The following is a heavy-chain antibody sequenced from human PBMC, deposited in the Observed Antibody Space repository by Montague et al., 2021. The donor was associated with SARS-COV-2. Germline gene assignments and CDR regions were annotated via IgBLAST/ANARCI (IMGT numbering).Heavy chain of an antibody. D-gene: IGHD1-26*01. Sequence: TLSLTCTVSGGSISSGCHYWIRNRQAAGKGLVWNVRIDSSGNTKYIPSLKSRVTISVDTSKNQFSLELSSVTAADTAVYYCARRIDYYGIDVWGQGTTVTVSS. J-gene: IGHJ6*02. CDR2: IDSSGNT. CDR1: GGSISSGCHY. CDR3: ARRIDYYGIDV. V-gene: IGHV4-61*02.